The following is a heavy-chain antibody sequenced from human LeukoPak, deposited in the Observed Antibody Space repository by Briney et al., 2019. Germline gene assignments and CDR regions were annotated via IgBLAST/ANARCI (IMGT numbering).Heavy chain of an antibody. D-gene: IGHD3-22*01. CDR3: AKESYSYDSSGYSNFDY. Sequence: HPGGSLRLSCAASGFTFSSYEMNWVRQAPGKGLEWVSYISSSGSTIYYADSVKGRFTISRDNSKNTLYLQMNSLRAEDTAVYYCAKESYSYDSSGYSNFDYWGQGTLVTVSS. CDR2: ISSSGSTI. CDR1: GFTFSSYE. J-gene: IGHJ4*02. V-gene: IGHV3-48*03.